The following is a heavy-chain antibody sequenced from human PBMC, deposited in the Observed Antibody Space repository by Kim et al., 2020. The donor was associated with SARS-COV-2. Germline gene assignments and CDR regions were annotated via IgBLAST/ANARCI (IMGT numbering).Heavy chain of an antibody. CDR3: ARDLSWGIDSSNYYYMDV. V-gene: IGHV3-30-3*01. J-gene: IGHJ6*03. D-gene: IGHD3-16*01. Sequence: GGSLRLSCAASGFTFSSYAMHWVRQAAGKGLEWVAAISYDGSNKYYADSVKGRFTISRDNSKNTLYLQMNSLRAEDTAVYYCARDLSWGIDSSNYYYMDVWGKGTTVTVSS. CDR2: ISYDGSNK. CDR1: GFTFSSYA.